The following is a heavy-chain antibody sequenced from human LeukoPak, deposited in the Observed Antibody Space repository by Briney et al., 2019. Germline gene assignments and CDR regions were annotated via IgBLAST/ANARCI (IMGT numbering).Heavy chain of an antibody. D-gene: IGHD3-9*01. Sequence: GGSQSSSCAASGFTFSSYAMSWVRQAPGKGLEWVSAISGSGGSTYYADSVKGRFTISRDNSKNTLYLQMNSLRAEDTAVYYCAIDILTGTPGDWFDPWGQGTLVTVSS. V-gene: IGHV3-23*01. J-gene: IGHJ5*02. CDR2: ISGSGGST. CDR3: AIDILTGTPGDWFDP. CDR1: GFTFSSYA.